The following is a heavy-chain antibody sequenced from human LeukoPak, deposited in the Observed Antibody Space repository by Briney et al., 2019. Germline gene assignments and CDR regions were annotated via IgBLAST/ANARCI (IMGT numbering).Heavy chain of an antibody. Sequence: PGWSVRLSCAASEFTFRSYAMSWVREAPGKGLEWVSSISGIGDRTYYADCVKGRFTISRDNSKNTLYLQMNSLRAEDTAVYYCAKYLRYSYDSRDQGTLVTVST. D-gene: IGHD3-22*01. CDR1: EFTFRSYA. J-gene: IGHJ4*02. V-gene: IGHV3-23*01. CDR3: AKYLRYSYDS. CDR2: ISGIGDRT.